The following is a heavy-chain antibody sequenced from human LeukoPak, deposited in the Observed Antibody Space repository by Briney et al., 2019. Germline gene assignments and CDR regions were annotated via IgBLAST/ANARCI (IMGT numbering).Heavy chain of an antibody. CDR2: FDPEDGET. J-gene: IGHJ4*02. V-gene: IGHV1-24*01. Sequence: ASVKVSCKVSGYTLTELSMHWVRQAPGKGLEWMGGFDPEDGETIYAQKFQGRVTITADKSTSTAYMELSSLRSEDTAVYYCAREPYYGSGSYYDYWGQGTLVTVSS. CDR1: GYTLTELS. CDR3: AREPYYGSGSYYDY. D-gene: IGHD3-10*01.